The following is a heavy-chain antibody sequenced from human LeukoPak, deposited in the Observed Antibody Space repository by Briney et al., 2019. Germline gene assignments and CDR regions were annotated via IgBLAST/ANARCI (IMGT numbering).Heavy chain of an antibody. CDR2: INTNTGNP. Sequence: ASVKVSCKASGYTFTSYAMNWVRQAPGQGLGWMGWINTNTGNPTYAQGFTGRYVFSLDTSITTAYLQITSLQTEDTAVYYCARGGHDSGGYYRYYLDYWGQGSLVTVSS. CDR1: GYTFTSYA. V-gene: IGHV7-4-1*02. CDR3: ARGGHDSGGYYRYYLDY. J-gene: IGHJ4*02. D-gene: IGHD3-22*01.